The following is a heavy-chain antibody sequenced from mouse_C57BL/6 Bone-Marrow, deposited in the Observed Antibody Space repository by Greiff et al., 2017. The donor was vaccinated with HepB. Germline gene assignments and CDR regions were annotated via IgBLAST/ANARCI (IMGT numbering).Heavy chain of an antibody. CDR3: ARKGVYSKNAMDY. CDR1: GYTFTSYW. V-gene: IGHV1-69*01. CDR2: IDPSDSYT. J-gene: IGHJ4*01. Sequence: QVQLQQPGAELVMPGASVKLSCKASGYTFTSYWMHWVKQRPGQGLEWIGEIDPSDSYTNYNQKFKGKSTLTVDKSSSTAYMQLSSLTSEDSAVYYGARKGVYSKNAMDYWGQGTSVTVPS. D-gene: IGHD2-5*01.